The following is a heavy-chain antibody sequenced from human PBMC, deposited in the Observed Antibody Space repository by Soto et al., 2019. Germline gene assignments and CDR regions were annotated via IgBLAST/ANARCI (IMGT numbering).Heavy chain of an antibody. CDR1: GGTFNRYA. J-gene: IGHJ2*01. V-gene: IGHV1-69*12. CDR3: AQPLGSAVAVPGRFDL. D-gene: IGHD6-19*01. Sequence: QVQLVQSGAEVKKPGSSVKVSCKASGGTFNRYAISWLRQAPGQGPEWMGGITPMFGTGNYAQKFQGRVTLTAEEPTTTVHMELSRLTYEDTAVYYCAQPLGSAVAVPGRFDLWGRGTRVIVSS. CDR2: ITPMFGTG.